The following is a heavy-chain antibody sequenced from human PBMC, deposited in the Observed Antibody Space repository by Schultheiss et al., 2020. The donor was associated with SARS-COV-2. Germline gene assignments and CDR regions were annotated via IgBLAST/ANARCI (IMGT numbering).Heavy chain of an antibody. Sequence: ASVKVSCKASGYTFTGYYMHWVRQAPGQGLEWMGWISAYNGNTNYAQKLQGRVTMTTDTSTSTAYMELSSLRSEDTAVYYCARDRLQWLATSSSHWGQGTLVTVSS. D-gene: IGHD6-19*01. V-gene: IGHV1-18*04. CDR3: ARDRLQWLATSSSH. CDR1: GYTFTGYY. CDR2: ISAYNGNT. J-gene: IGHJ4*02.